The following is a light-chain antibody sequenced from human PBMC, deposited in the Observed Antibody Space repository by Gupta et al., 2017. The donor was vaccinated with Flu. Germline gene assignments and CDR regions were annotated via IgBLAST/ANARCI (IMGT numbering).Light chain of an antibody. J-gene: IGKJ4*01. CDR2: DAS. V-gene: IGKV3-11*01. Sequence: EIVLTQSPATLSLSPGERATLSCRASQSVSSYLAWYQQKPGQAPRLLIYDASNRATGIPARFSGSGSGTDFTLTISIREPEDFAVYYCQQRSNWPRLTFGGGTKVEIK. CDR1: QSVSSY. CDR3: QQRSNWPRLT.